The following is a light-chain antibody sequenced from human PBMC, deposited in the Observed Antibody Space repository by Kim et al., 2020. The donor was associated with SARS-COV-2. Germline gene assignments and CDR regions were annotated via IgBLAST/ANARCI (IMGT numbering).Light chain of an antibody. Sequence: QSVLTQSPSASGSLGQSVTISCTGTSSDVGGYNYVSWYQQYPGKVPKLLIYEVVRRPSGVPDRFSGSKSGNTASLTVSGLQAEDEADYYCSSSAGSNNCVVFGGGTQLTVL. CDR2: EVV. V-gene: IGLV2-8*01. CDR3: SSSAGSNNCVV. J-gene: IGLJ2*01. CDR1: SSDVGGYNY.